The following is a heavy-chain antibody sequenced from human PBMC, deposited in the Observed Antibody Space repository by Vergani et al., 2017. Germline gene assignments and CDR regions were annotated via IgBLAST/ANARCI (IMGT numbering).Heavy chain of an antibody. CDR2: ISGDGGST. J-gene: IGHJ6*02. CDR1: GFTFDDYA. Sequence: EVQLVESGGGVVPPGGSLRLSCAASGFTFDDYAMHWVRQAPGKGLEWVSLISGDGGSTYYADSVKGRFTISRDNSKNSLYLQMNSLRTEDTALYYCAKDFALYYYYYGMDVWGQGTTVTVSS. CDR3: AKDFALYYYYYGMDV. V-gene: IGHV3-43*02.